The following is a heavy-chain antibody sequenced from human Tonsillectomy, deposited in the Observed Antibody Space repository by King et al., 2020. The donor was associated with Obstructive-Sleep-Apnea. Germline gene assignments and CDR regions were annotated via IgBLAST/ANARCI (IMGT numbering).Heavy chain of an antibody. J-gene: IGHJ4*02. CDR1: GGSISSSSYY. CDR2: IYYSGST. V-gene: IGHV4-39*01. Sequence: QLQESGPGLVKPSETLSLTCTVSGGSISSSSYYWGWIRQPPGKGLEWIGSIYYSGSTYYNPSFKSRVTISVDTSKNQFSLKLSSVTAADTAVYYCARHFNDRYYGSGSYYNVWGQGTLVTVSS. D-gene: IGHD3-10*01. CDR3: ARHFNDRYYGSGSYYNV.